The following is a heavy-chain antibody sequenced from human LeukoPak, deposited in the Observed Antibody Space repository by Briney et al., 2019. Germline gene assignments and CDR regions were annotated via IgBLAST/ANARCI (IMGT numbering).Heavy chain of an antibody. CDR3: ARAGSSSPRPPTHIVVVTAPDY. D-gene: IGHD2-21*02. CDR1: GYTLTELS. V-gene: IGHV1-24*01. CDR2: FDPEDGET. J-gene: IGHJ4*02. Sequence: ASVKVSCKVSGYTLTELSMHWVRQAPGKGLEWMGGFDPEDGETIYAQKFQGRVTMTTDTSTSTAYMELRSLRSDDTAVYYCARAGSSSPRPPTHIVVVTAPDYWGQGTLVTVSS.